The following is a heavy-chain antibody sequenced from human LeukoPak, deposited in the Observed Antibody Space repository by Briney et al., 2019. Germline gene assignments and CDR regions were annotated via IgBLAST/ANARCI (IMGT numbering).Heavy chain of an antibody. V-gene: IGHV3-53*01. Sequence: GGSLRLSCAVSGFTVSGNYVSWVRQAPGKGLEWVSLIYSGGTTYYADSVKGRFTISRDNSKNTLYLQMNSLRAEHTAVYYCARRAGGYSHPYDYWGQGILVTVSS. J-gene: IGHJ4*02. CDR2: IYSGGTT. CDR3: ARRAGGYSHPYDY. D-gene: IGHD4-23*01. CDR1: GFTVSGNY.